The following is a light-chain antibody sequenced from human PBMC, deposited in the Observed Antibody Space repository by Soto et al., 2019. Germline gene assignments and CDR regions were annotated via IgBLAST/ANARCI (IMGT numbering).Light chain of an antibody. CDR2: AAS. CDR1: QSITNTY. V-gene: IGKV1-39*01. J-gene: IGKJ1*01. Sequence: IQMTQSPASLSASVGDRVTITCRAGQSITNTYVNWYQQKPGKAPTVVIYAASSLPSGVPSRFSGSGSGTAFTLTISSLQPDDFATYYCQQSDIKRTFGQGTKVDLK. CDR3: QQSDIKRT.